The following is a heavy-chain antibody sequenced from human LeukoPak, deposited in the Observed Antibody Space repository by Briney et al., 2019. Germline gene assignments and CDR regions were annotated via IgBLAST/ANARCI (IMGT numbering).Heavy chain of an antibody. CDR1: GFTFSSYA. Sequence: QAGRSLRLSCAASGFTFSSYAMHWVRQAPGKGLEWVGFIRSKGYGGTTEYAASVKGRFTISRDDSKSIAYLQMNSLKTDDTAVYYCSCGSSSSGWYDPYYFDYWGQGTLVTVSS. V-gene: IGHV3-49*04. CDR2: IRSKGYGGTT. CDR3: SCGSSSSGWYDPYYFDY. J-gene: IGHJ4*02. D-gene: IGHD6-19*01.